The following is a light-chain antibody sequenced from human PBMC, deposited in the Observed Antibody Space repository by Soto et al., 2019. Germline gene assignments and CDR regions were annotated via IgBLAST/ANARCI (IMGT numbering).Light chain of an antibody. V-gene: IGLV1-47*01. CDR1: SSNIGSNY. J-gene: IGLJ2*01. Sequence: QSVLTQPPSASGTPGQRVIIPCSGSSSNIGSNYVYWYQQLPGTAPKLLIYSNNQRPSGVPDRFSGSKSGTSASLAITGLRSEDEADYYCAAWDDSLSVLFGGGTKVTVL. CDR3: AAWDDSLSVL. CDR2: SNN.